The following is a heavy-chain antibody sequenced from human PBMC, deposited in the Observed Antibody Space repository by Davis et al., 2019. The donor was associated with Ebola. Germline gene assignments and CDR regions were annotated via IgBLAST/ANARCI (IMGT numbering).Heavy chain of an antibody. D-gene: IGHD3-9*01. J-gene: IGHJ3*02. Sequence: MPSETLSLTCAVYGGSFSGSYWSWIRQPPGKGLEWIGEINHSGSTNYNPSLKSRVTISVDTSKNQFSLRLSSVTAADTAVYYCSRGGYYDILTGYSDTFDIWGRGTMVIVSS. CDR2: INHSGST. V-gene: IGHV4-34*01. CDR3: SRGGYYDILTGYSDTFDI. CDR1: GGSFSGSY.